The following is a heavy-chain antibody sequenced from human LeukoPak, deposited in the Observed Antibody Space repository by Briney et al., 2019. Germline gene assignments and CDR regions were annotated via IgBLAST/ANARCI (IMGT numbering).Heavy chain of an antibody. CDR1: GYTLTSYD. CDR2: MNPNSGNT. CDR3: ARVQYYYDSSGYKY. V-gene: IGHV1-8*01. D-gene: IGHD3-22*01. J-gene: IGHJ4*02. Sequence: GASVKVSCKASGYTLTSYDINWVRQATGQGREWMGWMNPNSGNTGYAQKFQGRVTMTRNTSISTAYMELSSLRSEDTAVYYCARVQYYYDSSGYKYWGQGTLVTVSS.